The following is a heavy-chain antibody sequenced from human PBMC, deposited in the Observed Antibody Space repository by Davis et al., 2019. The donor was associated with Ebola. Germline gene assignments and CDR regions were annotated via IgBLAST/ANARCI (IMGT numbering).Heavy chain of an antibody. Sequence: GSLRLSCTVSGGSISSYYWSWIRQPPGKGLEWIGEINHSGSTNYNPSLKSRLIISVDTSKNQFSLKLSSVTAADTAVYYCASSYDSSGYYKYYYYGMDVWGQGTTVTVSS. V-gene: IGHV4-34*01. D-gene: IGHD3-22*01. J-gene: IGHJ6*02. CDR1: GGSISSYY. CDR2: INHSGST. CDR3: ASSYDSSGYYKYYYYGMDV.